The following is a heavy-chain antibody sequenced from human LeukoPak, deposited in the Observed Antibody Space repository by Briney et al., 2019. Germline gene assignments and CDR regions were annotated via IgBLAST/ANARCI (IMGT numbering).Heavy chain of an antibody. D-gene: IGHD1-1*01. Sequence: SETPSLTCTVSGGSITSYYWNWIRQPAGERLEWIGRISTSGNTNYNPSLTSRVTMSVDTSKNQLSLRLSSVTAADTAVYYCARDQNWLIDYWGQGTLVTVSS. CDR1: GGSITSYY. J-gene: IGHJ4*02. V-gene: IGHV4-4*07. CDR3: ARDQNWLIDY. CDR2: ISTSGNT.